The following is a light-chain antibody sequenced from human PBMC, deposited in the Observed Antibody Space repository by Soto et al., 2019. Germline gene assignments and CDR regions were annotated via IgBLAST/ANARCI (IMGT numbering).Light chain of an antibody. CDR3: QQRSNWIT. CDR1: HSVSSS. CDR2: GAS. V-gene: IGKV3-15*01. Sequence: EIVMTQSPATLSVSPGERATLFCRASHSVSSSLAWYQQKPGQAPRLLIHGASTRATGIPARFSGSGSGTEFTLTISSLEPEDFAVYYCQQRSNWITFGGGTKVEIK. J-gene: IGKJ4*01.